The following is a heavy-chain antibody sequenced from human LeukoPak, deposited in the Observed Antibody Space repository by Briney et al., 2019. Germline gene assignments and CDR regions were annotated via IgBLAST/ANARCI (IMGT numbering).Heavy chain of an antibody. D-gene: IGHD3/OR15-3a*01. CDR2: ISGSGGST. CDR1: GFTFSSYA. Sequence: LSGGSLRLSCAASGFTFSSYAMSWVRQAPGKGLEWVSAISGSGGSTYYADSVKGRFTISRDNAKNSLYLQMNSLRAEDTAVYYCALERDSYYFDYWGQGTLVTVSS. CDR3: ALERDSYYFDY. J-gene: IGHJ4*02. V-gene: IGHV3-23*01.